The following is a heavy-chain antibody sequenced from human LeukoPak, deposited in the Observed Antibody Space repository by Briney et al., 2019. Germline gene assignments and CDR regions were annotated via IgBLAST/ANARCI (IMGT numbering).Heavy chain of an antibody. D-gene: IGHD5-18*01. Sequence: ASVKVSCKASGYTFTGYYMHWVRQAPGQGLEWMGWINPNSGGTNYAQKFQGRVTMIRDTSISTAYMELSRLRSDDTAVYYCAREVIGGYSYGSDYWGQGTLVTVSS. J-gene: IGHJ4*02. CDR1: GYTFTGYY. V-gene: IGHV1-2*02. CDR3: AREVIGGYSYGSDY. CDR2: INPNSGGT.